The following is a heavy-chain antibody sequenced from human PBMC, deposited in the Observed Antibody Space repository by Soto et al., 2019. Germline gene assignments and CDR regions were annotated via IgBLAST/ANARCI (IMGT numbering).Heavy chain of an antibody. Sequence: ASVKVSCKASGYTFTSYGISWVRQAPGQGLEWMGWISAYNGNTNYAQKLQGRVTMTTDTSTSTAYMELRSLRSDDTAVYYCARDGVLSIVVVPADYWGQGTLVTVSS. CDR1: GYTFTSYG. D-gene: IGHD2-2*01. V-gene: IGHV1-18*01. J-gene: IGHJ4*02. CDR3: ARDGVLSIVVVPADY. CDR2: ISAYNGNT.